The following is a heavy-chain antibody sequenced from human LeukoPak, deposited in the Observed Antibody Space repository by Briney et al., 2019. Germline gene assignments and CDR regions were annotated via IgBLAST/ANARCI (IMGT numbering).Heavy chain of an antibody. CDR2: IYDTGSK. V-gene: IGHV3-66*02. Sequence: PGGSLRLSCAASGFIVSGNHMTWVRQAPGKGLEWVSVIYDTGSKYYADSVKGRFTISRDNSKSTLYLQMNSLRTEDTAVYYCAKVRWDNSGWYFSDSGGQGTLVTVSS. D-gene: IGHD6-19*01. CDR3: AKVRWDNSGWYFSDS. CDR1: GFIVSGNH. J-gene: IGHJ4*02.